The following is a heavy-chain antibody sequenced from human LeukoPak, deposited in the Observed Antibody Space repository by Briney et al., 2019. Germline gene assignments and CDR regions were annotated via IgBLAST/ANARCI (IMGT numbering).Heavy chain of an antibody. V-gene: IGHV1-18*01. Sequence: ASVKVSCKASGYTCTSYGISWVRQAPGQGLEWLGWISAYNGNTNYAQKVQGRVTMTTDTSTSTAYMELRSLRSDDTAVYYCARRRGRNSGNTYGYWGQGTLVTVSS. CDR3: ARRRGRNSGNTYGY. J-gene: IGHJ4*02. CDR2: ISAYNGNT. CDR1: GYTCTSYG. D-gene: IGHD4-23*01.